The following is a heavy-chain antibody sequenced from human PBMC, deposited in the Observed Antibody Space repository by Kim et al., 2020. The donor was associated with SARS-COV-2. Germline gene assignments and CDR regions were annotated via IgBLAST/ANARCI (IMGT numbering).Heavy chain of an antibody. J-gene: IGHJ6*02. Sequence: SVKVSCKASGGTFSSYAISWVRQAPGQGLEWMGGIIPIFGTANYAQKFQGRVTITADESTSTAYMELSSLRSEDTAVYYCARDGPVVPATEMEKYYYYGMDVWGQGTTVTVSS. CDR1: GGTFSSYA. CDR3: ARDGPVVPATEMEKYYYYGMDV. D-gene: IGHD2-2*01. CDR2: IIPIFGTA. V-gene: IGHV1-69*13.